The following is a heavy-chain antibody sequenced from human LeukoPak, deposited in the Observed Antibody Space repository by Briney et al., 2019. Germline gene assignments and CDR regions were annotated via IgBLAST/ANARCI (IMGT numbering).Heavy chain of an antibody. D-gene: IGHD3-3*01. CDR1: GFTFSSYG. CDR3: AKSPVLRFLEWLSPVAYYYGMDV. Sequence: PGRSLRLSCAASGFTFSSYGMHWVRQAPGKGLEWVAVISYDGSNKYYADSVKGRFTISRDNSKNTLYLQMNSLRAEDTAVYYCAKSPVLRFLEWLSPVAYYYGMDVWGQGTTVTVSS. V-gene: IGHV3-30*18. CDR2: ISYDGSNK. J-gene: IGHJ6*02.